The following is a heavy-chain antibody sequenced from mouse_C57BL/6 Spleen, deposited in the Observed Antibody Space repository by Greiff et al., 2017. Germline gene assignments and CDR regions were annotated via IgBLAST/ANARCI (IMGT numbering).Heavy chain of an antibody. D-gene: IGHD1-1*01. CDR2: IYPGDGDT. V-gene: IGHV1-80*01. Sequence: VQLQQSGAELVKPGASVKISCKASGYAFSSYWMNWVKQRPGKGLEWIGQIYPGDGDTNYNGKFKGKATLTADKSSSTAYMQLSSLTSEDSAVXFCARSGTTVVPYFDYWGQGTTLTVSS. J-gene: IGHJ2*01. CDR3: ARSGTTVVPYFDY. CDR1: GYAFSSYW.